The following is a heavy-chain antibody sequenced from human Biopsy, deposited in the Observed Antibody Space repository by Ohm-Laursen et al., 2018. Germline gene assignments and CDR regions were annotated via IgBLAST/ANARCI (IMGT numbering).Heavy chain of an antibody. CDR1: GATVTSYA. V-gene: IGHV1-46*01. CDR3: ARDETGSSVFGPYYYGMDV. D-gene: IGHD3-9*01. J-gene: IGHJ6*02. CDR2: INPTGGTA. Sequence: ASVKVSCKASGATVTSYAINWVRQAPGQGLEWVGIINPTGGTASYAEKFQGRVTLTRDTSTGTVYLELNSLISEDTALYYCARDETGSSVFGPYYYGMDVWGQGTTVTVSS.